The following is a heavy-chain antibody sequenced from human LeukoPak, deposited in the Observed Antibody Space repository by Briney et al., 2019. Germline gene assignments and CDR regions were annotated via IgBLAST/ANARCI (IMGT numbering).Heavy chain of an antibody. V-gene: IGHV4-59*01. CDR3: ARDGDSGDFVGAFDV. D-gene: IGHD4-17*01. CDR1: GASMRTYY. J-gene: IGHJ3*01. Sequence: SETLSLTCSVSGASMRTYYWGWVRQTPGKGLEFIGYISDTGSTNYNPSLKSRVTISVDTSKSLFSLRLTSATAADTAVYYCARDGDSGDFVGAFDVWGQGTLVTVSS. CDR2: ISDTGST.